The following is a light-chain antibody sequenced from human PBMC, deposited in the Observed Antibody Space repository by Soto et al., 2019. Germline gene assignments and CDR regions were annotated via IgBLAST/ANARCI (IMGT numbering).Light chain of an antibody. CDR2: DVS. J-gene: IGLJ2*01. Sequence: QSALTQPRSVSGSPGQSVTISCTGTTSDVGAYNFVSWYQQHPGKAPKLVIFDVSRRPSGVPDRFSGSKSGNTASLTISGRQAEDEAVYYCCSFGGSSTFEVFGGGTKLTVL. CDR1: TSDVGAYNF. CDR3: CSFGGSSTFEV. V-gene: IGLV2-11*01.